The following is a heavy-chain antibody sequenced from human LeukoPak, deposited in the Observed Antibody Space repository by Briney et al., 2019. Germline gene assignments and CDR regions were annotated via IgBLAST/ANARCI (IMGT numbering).Heavy chain of an antibody. V-gene: IGHV5-51*01. Sequence: GESLKISCKGSGYSFSRNWIGWVRQMPGKGLEWMGINYPGDSDTRYSPSFQGQVTISADKSISTAFLQWSSLKASDTAMYYCARPGTTGATIWGQGTLVTVSS. CDR3: ARPGTTGATI. D-gene: IGHD1-1*01. J-gene: IGHJ4*02. CDR2: NYPGDSDT. CDR1: GYSFSRNW.